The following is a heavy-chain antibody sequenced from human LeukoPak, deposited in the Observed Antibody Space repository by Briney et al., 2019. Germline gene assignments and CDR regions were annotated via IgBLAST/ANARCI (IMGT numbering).Heavy chain of an antibody. J-gene: IGHJ4*02. V-gene: IGHV3-9*01. Sequence: GGSLRLSCAASGFTFDDYAMHWVRQAPGKGLEWVSGISWNSGSIGYADSVKGRFTISRDNAKNSLYLQMNSLRAEDTAVYYCARGIDYWGRGTLVTVSS. CDR1: GFTFDDYA. CDR3: ARGIDY. CDR2: ISWNSGSI.